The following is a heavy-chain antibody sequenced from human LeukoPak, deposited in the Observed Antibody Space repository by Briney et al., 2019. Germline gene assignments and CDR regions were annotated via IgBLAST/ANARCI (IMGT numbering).Heavy chain of an antibody. Sequence: GGSLRLSCAASGFTFSSYAMSWVRQAPGKGMEWVSAISGSGGSTYYADSVKGRFTISRDNSKNTLYLQMNSLRAEDTAVYYCAKDPADWYDSSGYYGWGQGTLVTVSS. CDR3: AKDPADWYDSSGYYG. D-gene: IGHD3-22*01. CDR1: GFTFSSYA. V-gene: IGHV3-23*01. J-gene: IGHJ4*02. CDR2: ISGSGGST.